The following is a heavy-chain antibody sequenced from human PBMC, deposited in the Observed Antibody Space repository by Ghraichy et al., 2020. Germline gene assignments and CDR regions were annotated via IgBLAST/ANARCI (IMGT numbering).Heavy chain of an antibody. V-gene: IGHV4-59*01. CDR3: ARGSPSYVWGSPDLGANWFDP. CDR1: GGSISSYY. CDR2: IYYSGST. J-gene: IGHJ5*02. Sequence: SETLSLTCTVSGGSISSYYWSWIRQPPGKGLEWIGYIYYSGSTNYNPSLKSRVTISVDTSKNQFSLKLSSVTAADTAVYYCARGSPSYVWGSPDLGANWFDPWGQGTLVTVSS. D-gene: IGHD3-16*01.